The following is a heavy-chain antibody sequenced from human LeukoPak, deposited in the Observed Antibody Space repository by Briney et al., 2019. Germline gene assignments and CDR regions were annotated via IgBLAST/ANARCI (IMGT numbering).Heavy chain of an antibody. CDR3: ARGAVVVHFDY. Sequence: GGSLRLSCAASGFTFSSYEMNWVRQAPGKGLEWVSYISSSGSTIYYADSVKGRFTISRDNAKNSLYLQMNSLRAEDTAVYYCARGAVVVHFDYWGQGTLVTVSS. CDR2: ISSSGSTI. J-gene: IGHJ4*02. CDR1: GFTFSSYE. D-gene: IGHD3-22*01. V-gene: IGHV3-48*03.